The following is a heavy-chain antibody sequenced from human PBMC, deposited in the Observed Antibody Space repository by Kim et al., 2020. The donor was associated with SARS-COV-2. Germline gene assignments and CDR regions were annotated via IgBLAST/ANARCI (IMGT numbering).Heavy chain of an antibody. CDR2: YDGSNK. Sequence: YDGSNKYYADSVKGRFTISRDNSKNTLYLQMNSLRAEDTAVYYCVEGLGYWGQGTLVTVSS. CDR3: VEGLGY. V-gene: IGHV3-33*01. J-gene: IGHJ4*02. D-gene: IGHD3-16*01.